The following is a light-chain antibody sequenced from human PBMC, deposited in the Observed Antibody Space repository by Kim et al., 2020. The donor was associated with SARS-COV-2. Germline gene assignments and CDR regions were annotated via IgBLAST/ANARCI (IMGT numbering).Light chain of an antibody. Sequence: QSALTQPASVSGSPGQSITISCTGASTDIRSYKYVSWYQHHPGKAPRLMIYEVSNRPSGVSNRFSGSGSGDTASLTISGLQAEDEADYYCSSYTSSSTLEVFGGGTQLTVL. CDR2: EVS. CDR1: STDIRSYKY. CDR3: SSYTSSSTLEV. V-gene: IGLV2-14*01. J-gene: IGLJ2*01.